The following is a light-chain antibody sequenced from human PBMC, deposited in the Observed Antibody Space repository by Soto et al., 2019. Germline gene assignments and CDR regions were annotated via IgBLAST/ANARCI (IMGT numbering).Light chain of an antibody. Sequence: DIQMTQSPSTLSASVGDRVTITCRASQSISTWLAWYQQKPGKAPKLLIYKASNLEGGVPSRFSGSGSGTEFTITISGLQPDDFATYYCQQYNAYPLTFGGGTTVEI. J-gene: IGKJ4*01. CDR3: QQYNAYPLT. V-gene: IGKV1-5*03. CDR2: KAS. CDR1: QSISTW.